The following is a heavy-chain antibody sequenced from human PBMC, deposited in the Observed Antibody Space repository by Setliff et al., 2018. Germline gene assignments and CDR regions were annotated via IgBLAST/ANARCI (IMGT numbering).Heavy chain of an antibody. D-gene: IGHD2-15*01. CDR2: XXXXXXX. CDR1: DDSFTSSRYY. V-gene: IGHV4-39*01. Sequence: SETLSLTCTVSDDSFTSSRYYWGWIRQAPGSGLEWIGXXXXXXXXXXXXXVXXXVTISIDTSRNQFSLELRSVTVADTATYYCVRPGGTTVVARHFDYWGSGILVTVSS. J-gene: IGHJ4*01. CDR3: VRPGGTTVVARHFDY.